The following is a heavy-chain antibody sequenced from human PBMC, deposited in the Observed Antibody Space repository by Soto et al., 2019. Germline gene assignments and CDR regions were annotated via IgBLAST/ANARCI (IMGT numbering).Heavy chain of an antibody. Sequence: ASVKVSCKASGYTFTSYDINWVRLATGQGLEWMGWMNPNSGNTGYAQKFQGRVTMTRNTSISTAYMELSSLRSEDTAVYYCARFAGYSSSWYYYYYGMDVWGQGTTVTVSS. CDR2: MNPNSGNT. D-gene: IGHD6-13*01. V-gene: IGHV1-8*01. J-gene: IGHJ6*02. CDR1: GYTFTSYD. CDR3: ARFAGYSSSWYYYYYGMDV.